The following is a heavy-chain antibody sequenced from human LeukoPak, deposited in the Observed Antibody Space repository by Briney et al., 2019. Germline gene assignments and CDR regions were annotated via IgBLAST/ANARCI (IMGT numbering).Heavy chain of an antibody. CDR1: GFSFSTYE. D-gene: IGHD3-10*01. V-gene: IGHV3-48*03. J-gene: IGHJ4*02. CDR2: ISSGGSAI. Sequence: PGGSLRLSCAASGFSFSTYEMNWVRQAPGKGLEWVSYISSGGSAIYYADPVKGRFTISRDNAKNSLYLQMNSLRAEDTAVYYCARDRPSGKITMIRGVALDYWGQGTLVTVSS. CDR3: ARDRPSGKITMIRGVALDY.